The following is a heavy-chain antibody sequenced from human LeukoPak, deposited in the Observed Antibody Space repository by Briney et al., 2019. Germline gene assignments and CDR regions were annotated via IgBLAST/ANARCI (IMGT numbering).Heavy chain of an antibody. V-gene: IGHV3-23*01. CDR3: AKDVGYCSGGSCYFAFDI. Sequence: GGSLRLSCAASGFTFSSYAMSWVRQAPGKGLEWVSAISGSGGSTYYADSVKGRFTISRDNSKNTLYLQMNSLRAEDTAVYYCAKDVGYCSGGSCYFAFDIWGQGTMVTVSS. CDR1: GFTFSSYA. J-gene: IGHJ3*02. CDR2: ISGSGGST. D-gene: IGHD2-15*01.